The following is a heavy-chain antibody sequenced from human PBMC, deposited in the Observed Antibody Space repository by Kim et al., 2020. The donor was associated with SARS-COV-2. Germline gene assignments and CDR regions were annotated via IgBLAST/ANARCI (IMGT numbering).Heavy chain of an antibody. D-gene: IGHD2-2*01. Sequence: ASVKVSCKASGYTFTGYYMHWVRQAPGQGLEWMGWINPNSGGTKYAQKFQGRVTMTRDTSISTAYMELSRLRSDDTAVYYCARGFRGVVVPAARLDPWGQGTLVTVSS. CDR3: ARGFRGVVVPAARLDP. CDR2: INPNSGGT. V-gene: IGHV1-2*02. CDR1: GYTFTGYY. J-gene: IGHJ5*02.